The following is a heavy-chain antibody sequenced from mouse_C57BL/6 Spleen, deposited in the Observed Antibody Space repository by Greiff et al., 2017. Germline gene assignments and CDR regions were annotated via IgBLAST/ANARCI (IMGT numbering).Heavy chain of an antibody. V-gene: IGHV1-85*01. CDR1: GYTFTSYD. CDR2: IYPRDGST. Sequence: VQLQQSGPELVKPGASVKLSCKASGYTFTSYDINWVKQRPGQGLEWIGWIYPRDGSTKYNEKFKGKATLTVDTSSSTAYMERHSLTSEDSAVYFCAREEDGSSAWFAYWGQGTLVTVSA. J-gene: IGHJ3*01. CDR3: AREEDGSSAWFAY. D-gene: IGHD1-1*01.